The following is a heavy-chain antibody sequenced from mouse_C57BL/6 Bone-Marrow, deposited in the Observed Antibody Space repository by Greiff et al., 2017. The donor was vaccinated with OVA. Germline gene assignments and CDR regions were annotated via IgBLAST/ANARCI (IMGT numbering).Heavy chain of an antibody. D-gene: IGHD3-3*01. CDR3: ARGLGPYAMDY. CDR2: IYPGSGNT. Sequence: QVQLQQSGAELVRPGASVKLSCKASGYTFTDYYINWVKQRPGQGLEWIARIYPGSGNTYYNEKFKGKATLTAEKSSSTAYMQLSSLTYEDSAVYFCARGLGPYAMDYWGQGTSVTVSS. CDR1: GYTFTDYY. J-gene: IGHJ4*01. V-gene: IGHV1-76*01.